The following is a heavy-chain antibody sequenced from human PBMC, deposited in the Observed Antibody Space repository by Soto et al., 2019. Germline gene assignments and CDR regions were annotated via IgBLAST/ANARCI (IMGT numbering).Heavy chain of an antibody. CDR1: GGAISSGDYY. D-gene: IGHD3-10*01. Sequence: PSETLSLTCTVSGGAISSGDYYWSWIRQPPGKGLEWIGYIYYSGSTYYTPSLKSRVTISVETSKNQFSLKLSSVTAADTAVYYCASLLGARFYYYYVMDVWGQGTTVTFSS. V-gene: IGHV4-30-4*01. CDR3: ASLLGARFYYYYVMDV. CDR2: IYYSGST. J-gene: IGHJ6*02.